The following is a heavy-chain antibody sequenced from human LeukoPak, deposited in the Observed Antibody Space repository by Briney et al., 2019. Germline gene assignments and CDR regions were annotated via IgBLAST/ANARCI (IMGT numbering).Heavy chain of an antibody. D-gene: IGHD4-17*01. CDR1: GFTFSSYV. CDR2: ISGSGGST. J-gene: IGHJ4*02. CDR3: ASRMTTGAY. Sequence: GGSLRLSCAASGFTFSSYVMGWVRQAAGKGLEWVSAISGSGGSTSYADSVKGRFTISRDNSKNTLYLQMNSLRAEDTAVYYCASRMTTGAYWGQGTLVTVSS. V-gene: IGHV3-23*01.